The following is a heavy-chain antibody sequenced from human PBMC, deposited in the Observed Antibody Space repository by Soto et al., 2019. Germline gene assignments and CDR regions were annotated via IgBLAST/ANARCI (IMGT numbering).Heavy chain of an antibody. Sequence: PSETLSITCTVSGGSVRSGGYYWSWVRQSPRRGLEWIGNIYYSGSTYYNPSLKSRLTISVDTSKNQFSLNLSSVTAADTAVYYCARDRLMATAGTARHYFGLDVWGQGTTVTVSS. J-gene: IGHJ6*02. CDR2: IYYSGST. D-gene: IGHD5-18*01. V-gene: IGHV4-31*03. CDR1: GGSVRSGGYY. CDR3: ARDRLMATAGTARHYFGLDV.